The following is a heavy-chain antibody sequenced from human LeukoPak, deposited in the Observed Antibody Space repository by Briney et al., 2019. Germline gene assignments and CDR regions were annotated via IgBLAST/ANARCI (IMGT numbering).Heavy chain of an antibody. CDR3: ARDFQTEAPDY. D-gene: IGHD2/OR15-2a*01. CDR1: GYTFTGYY. J-gene: IGHJ4*02. CDR2: INPNSGVT. Sequence: ASVKVSCKSSGYTFTGYYMHWVRQAPGQGLEWMGWINPNSGVTDFAQKFQGRVTMTRDTSISTAYMELSRLTSDDTAVYYCARDFQTEAPDYWGQGTLVTVSS. V-gene: IGHV1-2*02.